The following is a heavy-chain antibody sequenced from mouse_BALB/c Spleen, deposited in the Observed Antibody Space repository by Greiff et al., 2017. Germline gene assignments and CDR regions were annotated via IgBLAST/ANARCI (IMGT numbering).Heavy chain of an antibody. CDR1: GYSITSDYA. V-gene: IGHV3-2*02. Sequence: EVKLMESGPGLVKPSQSLSLTCTVTGYSITSDYAWNWIRQFPGNKLEWMGYISYSGSTSYNPSLKSRISITRDTSKNQFFLQLNSVTTEDTATYYCALYDYDVWFAYWGQGTLVTVSA. J-gene: IGHJ3*01. CDR2: ISYSGST. CDR3: ALYDYDVWFAY. D-gene: IGHD2-4*01.